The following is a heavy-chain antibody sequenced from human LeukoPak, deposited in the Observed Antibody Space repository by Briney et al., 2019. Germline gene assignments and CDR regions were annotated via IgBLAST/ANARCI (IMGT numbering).Heavy chain of an antibody. CDR1: GYTFTDYY. D-gene: IGHD1-1*01. V-gene: IGHV1-2*04. CDR3: ARDRKLEPDAFDI. J-gene: IGHJ3*02. Sequence: GASVKVSCKASGYTFTDYYMHWVRQAPGQGLEWMGWINPNSGDTKYAQKFQGWVTMTRDTSISTAYMELSRLTSDDTAVYYCARDRKLEPDAFDIWGQGTMVTVSS. CDR2: INPNSGDT.